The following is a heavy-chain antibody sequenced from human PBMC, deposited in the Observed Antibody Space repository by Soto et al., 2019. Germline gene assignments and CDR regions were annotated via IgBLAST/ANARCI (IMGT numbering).Heavy chain of an antibody. V-gene: IGHV1-18*01. CDR2: ISAYNGNT. J-gene: IGHJ4*02. D-gene: IGHD6-19*01. CDR3: ARSEAVATQDY. CDR1: GYTFTSYD. Sequence: ASVKVSCKASGYTFTSYDISWVRQAPGQGLERMGWISAYNGNTNYAQKLQGRVTMTTDTATSTAYMELRSLRSDDTAVYYCARSEAVATQDYWGQGTLVTVSS.